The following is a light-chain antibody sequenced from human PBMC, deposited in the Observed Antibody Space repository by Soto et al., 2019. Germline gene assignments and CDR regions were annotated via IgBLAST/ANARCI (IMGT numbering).Light chain of an antibody. J-gene: IGKJ1*01. V-gene: IGKV2-28*01. CDR2: LGS. Sequence: DIVMTQSPLSLPVTPGEPASISCRSSQSLLHSNGYNYLDWYLQKPGQSPQLLIYLGSNRASGXPXXFSGSGSSTDFTPEISRVEAEAVGVYYCMQALQTPTFGQGTKVEIK. CDR3: MQALQTPT. CDR1: QSLLHSNGYNY.